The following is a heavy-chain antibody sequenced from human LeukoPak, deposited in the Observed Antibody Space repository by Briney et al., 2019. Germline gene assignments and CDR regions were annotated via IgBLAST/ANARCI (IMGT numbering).Heavy chain of an antibody. D-gene: IGHD4-17*01. CDR3: ATVYGDYLYFDY. V-gene: IGHV3-48*01. CDR2: ISSDSRTI. CDR1: GFTFSTYS. Sequence: GGSLRLSCAASGFTFSTYSVTWVRQAPGKGLEWLSYISSDSRTIYHAGSVKGRFTISRDNARNTLYLQMNSLRAEDTAVYYCATVYGDYLYFDYWGQGTLVTVSS. J-gene: IGHJ4*02.